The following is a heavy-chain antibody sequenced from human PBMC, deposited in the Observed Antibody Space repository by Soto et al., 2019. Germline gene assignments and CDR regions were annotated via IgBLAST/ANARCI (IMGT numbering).Heavy chain of an antibody. CDR1: GYTFTDYS. Sequence: QVHLVQSGAEVKKPGASVTVSCKASGYTFTDYSMHWVRQAPGQRLEWMGWINAGNGNTRFSQKFQGRVTISRDTSASIANMELTSLRSEDTAFYYCARDPLISMPTVTLGCLPDYWGQGTLVTVSS. J-gene: IGHJ4*02. D-gene: IGHD4-17*01. V-gene: IGHV1-3*01. CDR2: INAGNGNT. CDR3: ARDPLISMPTVTLGCLPDY.